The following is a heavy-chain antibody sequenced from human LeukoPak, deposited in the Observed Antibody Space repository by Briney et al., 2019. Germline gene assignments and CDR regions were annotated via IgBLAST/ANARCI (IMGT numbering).Heavy chain of an antibody. CDR1: GYTFTSYG. CDR2: ISGYNDNR. V-gene: IGHV1-18*01. CDR3: ARDGYYDSSGYPLG. J-gene: IGHJ4*02. D-gene: IGHD3-22*01. Sequence: ASVKVSCKTSGYTFTSYGLSWVRQAPGQGLEWLGWISGYNDNRNHAQKVRGRVTLTTDTSTNTAYMELTSLRSDDTAVYYCARDGYYDSSGYPLGWGQGTLVTVSS.